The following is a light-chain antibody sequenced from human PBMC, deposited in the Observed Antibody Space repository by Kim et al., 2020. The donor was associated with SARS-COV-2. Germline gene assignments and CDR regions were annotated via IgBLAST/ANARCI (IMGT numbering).Light chain of an antibody. CDR2: AKN. CDR3: TSRDSNDYVV. V-gene: IGLV3-19*01. J-gene: IGLJ2*01. CDR1: SLRRYY. Sequence: SSELTQDPAVSVALGQTVRITCQGDSLRRYYATWYQQKPRQAPIVVIYAKNNRPSGIPDRFSGSSSGNTASLTIPGTPAGDEADYSCTSRDSNDYVVFGG.